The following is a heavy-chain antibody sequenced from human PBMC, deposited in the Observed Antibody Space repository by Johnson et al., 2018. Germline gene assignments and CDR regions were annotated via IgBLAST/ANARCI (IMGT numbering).Heavy chain of an antibody. V-gene: IGHV3-30*18. J-gene: IGHJ3*02. Sequence: QVQLVESGGGVVQHGRSLRLSCAASGFTFSTYGMHWVRQAPGKGLEWVATISYDGSNKDYSDSVKGRLTISRDNSKNALYLQMNSLIAEETAVYYCAKGGSTVTFDIWGQGTMVTVSS. CDR2: ISYDGSNK. CDR3: AKGGSTVTFDI. D-gene: IGHD4-17*01. CDR1: GFTFSTYG.